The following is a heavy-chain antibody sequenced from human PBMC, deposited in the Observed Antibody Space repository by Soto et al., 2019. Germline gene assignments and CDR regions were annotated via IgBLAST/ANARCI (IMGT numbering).Heavy chain of an antibody. Sequence: TSETLSLTCTVSGGSISNNFWSWIRQSPGKGLEWIGYIHYTGSTNYNPSLKSRVTISVDTSKNQLSLRLSSVTAADTAVYYCARRDGYKRFDYWRQGALVTVSS. D-gene: IGHD5-12*01. CDR3: ARRDGYKRFDY. V-gene: IGHV4-59*01. CDR1: GGSISNNF. J-gene: IGHJ4*02. CDR2: IHYTGST.